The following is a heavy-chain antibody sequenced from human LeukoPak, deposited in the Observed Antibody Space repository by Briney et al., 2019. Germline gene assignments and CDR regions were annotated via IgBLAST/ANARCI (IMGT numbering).Heavy chain of an antibody. CDR2: IHKSAIT. D-gene: IGHD3-10*01. Sequence: PGGSLRLSCAASGFTVSSNYMTWVRQAPGKGLEWVSVIHKSAITYYADTVKGRFTISRDNSKNTLYLQMNSLRAEDTAVYHCARSLRVRGVPDYMDVWGKGTTVIISS. V-gene: IGHV3-53*01. CDR1: GFTVSSNY. CDR3: ARSLRVRGVPDYMDV. J-gene: IGHJ6*03.